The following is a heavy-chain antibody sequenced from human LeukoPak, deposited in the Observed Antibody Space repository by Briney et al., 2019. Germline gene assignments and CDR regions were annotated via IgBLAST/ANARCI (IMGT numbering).Heavy chain of an antibody. Sequence: GGSLRLYCAASRITFSRYSMNWVRQAPGKGLEWGSFISSSSSYIYYADSVKGRFTISRDNARNSLYLQMNSLRAEDAAVYYCARGTYYDFPNCFDPWGQGTLVTVSS. CDR2: ISSSSSYI. V-gene: IGHV3-21*01. D-gene: IGHD3-3*01. J-gene: IGHJ5*02. CDR1: RITFSRYS. CDR3: ARGTYYDFPNCFDP.